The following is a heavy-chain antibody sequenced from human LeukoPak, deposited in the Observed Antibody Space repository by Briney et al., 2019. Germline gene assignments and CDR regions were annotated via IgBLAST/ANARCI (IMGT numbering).Heavy chain of an antibody. CDR2: IYYSGST. D-gene: IGHD3-16*01. CDR3: ARSGGSYNYYYYYMDV. Sequence: KASETLSLTCTVSGGSISSYYWSWIRQPPGKGLEWIGYIYYSGSTNYNPSLKSRVTISVDTSKNQFSLKLSSVTAADTAVYYCARSGGSYNYYYYYMDVWGKGTTVTISS. V-gene: IGHV4-59*01. CDR1: GGSISSYY. J-gene: IGHJ6*03.